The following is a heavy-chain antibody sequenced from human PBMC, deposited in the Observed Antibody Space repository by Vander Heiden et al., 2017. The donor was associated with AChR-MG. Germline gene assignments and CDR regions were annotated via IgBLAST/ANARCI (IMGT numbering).Heavy chain of an antibody. CDR1: GFTFSNYA. V-gene: IGHV3-30-3*01. J-gene: IGHJ6*02. CDR3: ARGLRFLEGGYYYYYGMDV. CDR2: ISYDGSNK. Sequence: QVQLVESGGGVVQPGRSLRLSCAASGFTFSNYAMHWVRQAPGKGLEWVAVISYDGSNKYYADSVKGRFTISRDNSKNTLYLQMNSLRAEDTAVYYCARGLRFLEGGYYYYYGMDVWGQGTTVTVSS. D-gene: IGHD3-3*01.